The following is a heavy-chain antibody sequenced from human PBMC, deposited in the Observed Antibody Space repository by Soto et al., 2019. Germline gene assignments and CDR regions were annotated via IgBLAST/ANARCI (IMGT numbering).Heavy chain of an antibody. Sequence: ASVKVSCKASGYTFTSYAMHWVRQAPGQRLEWMGWINAVNGNAKYAQKFQGRVTITADKSTSTAYMELSSLRSEDTAVYYCARDSSGYSSAFDIWGQGTMVTVSS. CDR3: ARDSSGYSSAFDI. CDR1: GYTFTSYA. V-gene: IGHV1-3*01. J-gene: IGHJ3*02. D-gene: IGHD3-22*01. CDR2: INAVNGNA.